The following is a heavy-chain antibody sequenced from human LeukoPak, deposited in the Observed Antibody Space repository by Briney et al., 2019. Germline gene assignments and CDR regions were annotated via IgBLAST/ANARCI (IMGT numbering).Heavy chain of an antibody. J-gene: IGHJ6*04. V-gene: IGHV3-30*02. CDR2: IRYDGSNK. CDR1: GFTFSSYG. Sequence: GGSLRLSCAASGFTFSSYGMHWVRQAPGKGLEGGAFIRYDGSNKYYADSVKGRFTISRDNSKNTLYLQMNSLRAEDTAVYYCANMNIVATIPDVWGKGTTVTVSS. D-gene: IGHD5-12*01. CDR3: ANMNIVATIPDV.